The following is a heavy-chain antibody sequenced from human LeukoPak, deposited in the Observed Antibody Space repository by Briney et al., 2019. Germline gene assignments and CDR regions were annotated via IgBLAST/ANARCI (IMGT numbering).Heavy chain of an antibody. CDR1: GYSFTSYW. V-gene: IGHV5-51*01. CDR2: IYPGDSDT. J-gene: IGHJ5*02. D-gene: IGHD3-3*01. Sequence: GESLKISCKGSGYSFTSYWIGWVRQMPGKGLEWMGIIYPGDSDTRYSPSFQGRVTISADKSISTAYLQWSSLKASDTAMYYCARRYDLWSGYLNLFDPWGQGTLVTVSS. CDR3: ARRYDLWSGYLNLFDP.